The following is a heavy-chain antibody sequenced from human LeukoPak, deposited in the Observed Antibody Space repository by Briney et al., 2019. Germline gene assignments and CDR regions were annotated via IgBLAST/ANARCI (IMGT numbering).Heavy chain of an antibody. CDR1: GYYFVTYP. CDR3: ARDVVVVAEYYFDY. CDR2: INPNSGGT. D-gene: IGHD2-15*01. Sequence: ASVKVSCKASGYYFVTYPINWVRQAPGQGLEWMGWINPNSGGTNYAQKFQGRVTMTRDTSISTAYMELSRLRSDDTAVYYCARDVVVVAEYYFDYWGQGTLVTVSS. J-gene: IGHJ4*02. V-gene: IGHV1-2*02.